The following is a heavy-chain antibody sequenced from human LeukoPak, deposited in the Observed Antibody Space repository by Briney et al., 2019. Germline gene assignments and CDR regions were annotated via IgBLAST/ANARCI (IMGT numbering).Heavy chain of an antibody. J-gene: IGHJ4*02. V-gene: IGHV4-59*01. D-gene: IGHD3-22*01. Sequence: SETLSLTCTVSGGSISSYYWSWIRQPPGKGLEWIGYIYYSGSTNYNPSLKSRVTISADTSKNQFSLKLSSVTAADTAVYYCARAPHSSGYYHPFDYWGQGTLVTVSS. CDR1: GGSISSYY. CDR3: ARAPHSSGYYHPFDY. CDR2: IYYSGST.